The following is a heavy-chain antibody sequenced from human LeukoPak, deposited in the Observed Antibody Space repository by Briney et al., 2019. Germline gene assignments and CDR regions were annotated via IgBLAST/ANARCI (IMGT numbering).Heavy chain of an antibody. V-gene: IGHV1-69*04. D-gene: IGHD3-22*01. Sequence: SVKVSCKASGGTFSSYAISWVRQAPGQGLEWMGRIIPILGIANYAQKFQGRVTITADKSTSTAYMELSSLRSEDTAVYYCARVAMIAPGGWFDPWGRGTLVTVSS. CDR3: ARVAMIAPGGWFDP. J-gene: IGHJ5*02. CDR2: IIPILGIA. CDR1: GGTFSSYA.